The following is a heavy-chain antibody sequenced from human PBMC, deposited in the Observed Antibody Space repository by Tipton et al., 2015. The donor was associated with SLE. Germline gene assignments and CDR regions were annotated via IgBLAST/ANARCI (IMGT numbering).Heavy chain of an antibody. CDR3: ARERYCSGASCYAPDY. CDR2: IYYSGST. Sequence: TLSLTCTVSGGSISSYYWSWIRQPPGKGLEWIGYIYYSGSTNYNPSLKSRVTISVDTSKNQFSLKLSSVTAADSAVYYCARERYCSGASCYAPDYWGQGTLVTVSS. D-gene: IGHD2-2*01. V-gene: IGHV4-59*01. J-gene: IGHJ4*02. CDR1: GGSISSYY.